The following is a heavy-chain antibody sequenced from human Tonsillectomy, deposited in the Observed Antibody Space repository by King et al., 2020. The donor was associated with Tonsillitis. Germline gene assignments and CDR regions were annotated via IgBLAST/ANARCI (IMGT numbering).Heavy chain of an antibody. D-gene: IGHD3-10*01. CDR2: ISYDGNDK. V-gene: IGHV3-30*04. CDR3: ARPRVPPDFYYHPMDV. Sequence: VQLVESGGGVVQPGRSLRLSCAASGFTFSSYALHWVRQAPGKGLEWVAVISYDGNDKYYTDSVKGRFTISRDNSKNTLYLQMNSLRAEDTAVYYCARPRVPPDFYYHPMDVWGQGTTVTVSS. J-gene: IGHJ6*02. CDR1: GFTFSSYA.